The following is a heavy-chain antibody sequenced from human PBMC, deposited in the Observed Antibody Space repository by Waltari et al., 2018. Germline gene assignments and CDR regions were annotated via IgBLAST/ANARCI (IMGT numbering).Heavy chain of an antibody. Sequence: QVQLVQSGAEVKKPGSSVKVSCKASGGTFSSYAISWVRQAPGQGLEWMGGVIPIFGTANYAQKFQGRVTITADESTSTAYMELSSLRSEDTAVYYCARGGRNCSGGSCYTMYWGQGTLVTVSS. CDR3: ARGGRNCSGGSCYTMY. V-gene: IGHV1-69*13. D-gene: IGHD2-15*01. CDR2: VIPIFGTA. J-gene: IGHJ4*02. CDR1: GGTFSSYA.